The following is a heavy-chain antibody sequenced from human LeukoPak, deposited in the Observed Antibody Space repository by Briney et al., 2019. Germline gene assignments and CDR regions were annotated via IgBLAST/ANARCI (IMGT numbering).Heavy chain of an antibody. CDR2: ISAYNDNT. CDR1: GYTFTGYG. D-gene: IGHD6-19*01. CDR3: ARDPIPDYSSGWFDP. J-gene: IGHJ5*02. V-gene: IGHV1-18*01. Sequence: GASVKVSCKASGYTFTGYGITWVRQAPGQGLEWVGWISAYNDNTNYAQKVQGRVTMTTDTSTSTAYMELRSLRSDDTAVYYCARDPIPDYSSGWFDPWGQGTLVTVSS.